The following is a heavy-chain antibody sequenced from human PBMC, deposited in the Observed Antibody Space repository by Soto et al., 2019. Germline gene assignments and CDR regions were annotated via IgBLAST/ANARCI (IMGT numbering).Heavy chain of an antibody. J-gene: IGHJ6*02. CDR1: GFTFSASA. CDR3: ARDPNIVLVPAALRSYYYYYGMDV. CDR2: IKQDGSEK. Sequence: GGSLRLSCATSGFTFSASAMHWVRQAPGKGLEWVANIKQDGSEKCYVDSVKGRFTISRDNAKNSLYLQMNSLRAEDTAVYYCARDPNIVLVPAALRSYYYYYGMDVWGQGTTVTVSS. D-gene: IGHD2-2*01. V-gene: IGHV3-7*01.